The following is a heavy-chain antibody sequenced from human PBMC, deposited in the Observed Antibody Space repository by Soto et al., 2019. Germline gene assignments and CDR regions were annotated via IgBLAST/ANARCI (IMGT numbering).Heavy chain of an antibody. Sequence: QVQLVESGGGVVQPGRSLRLSCAASGFTFSTFGMHWVRQAPGKGLEWVAVTWHDESNKYYADSVRGRFTISRDNSKNTLYLQMNSLRAEDTAVYYCAGRCSGGSCYYPFYYYGMDVWGQGTKVTVAS. CDR3: AGRCSGGSCYYPFYYYGMDV. J-gene: IGHJ6*02. D-gene: IGHD2-15*01. V-gene: IGHV3-33*01. CDR2: TWHDESNK. CDR1: GFTFSTFG.